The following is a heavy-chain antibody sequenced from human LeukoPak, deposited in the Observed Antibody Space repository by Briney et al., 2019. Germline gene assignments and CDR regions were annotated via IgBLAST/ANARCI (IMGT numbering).Heavy chain of an antibody. J-gene: IGHJ3*02. Sequence: GGSLRLSCAASGFTFSSYGMHWVRQAPGKGLEWVAVISYDGSNKHYADSVKGRFTISRDNSKNTLYLQMSSLRAEDTAVYYCARDILPSGSRAFDIWGQGTMVTVSS. CDR3: ARDILPSGSRAFDI. CDR2: ISYDGSNK. V-gene: IGHV3-30*03. D-gene: IGHD3-10*01. CDR1: GFTFSSYG.